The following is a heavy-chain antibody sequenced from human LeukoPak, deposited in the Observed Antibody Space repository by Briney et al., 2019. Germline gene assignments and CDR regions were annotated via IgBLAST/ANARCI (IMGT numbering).Heavy chain of an antibody. CDR3: AKAQDNFDWSMPY. Sequence: GGSLRLSCAASGFTFSSYAMSWVRQAPGKGLEWVSAISGSGGSTYYADSVKGRFTISRDNSKNTLYLQMNSLRAEDTAVYNCAKAQDNFDWSMPYWGQGTLVTVSS. CDR2: ISGSGGST. V-gene: IGHV3-23*01. J-gene: IGHJ4*02. D-gene: IGHD3-9*01. CDR1: GFTFSSYA.